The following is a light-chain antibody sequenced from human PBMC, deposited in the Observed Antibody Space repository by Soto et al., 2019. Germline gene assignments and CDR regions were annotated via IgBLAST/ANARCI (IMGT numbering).Light chain of an antibody. J-gene: IGKJ1*01. CDR2: KAS. CDR1: QTISSG. CDR3: QHYNSYSEA. V-gene: IGKV1-5*03. Sequence: DIQMTPSRSTLSGSVGGRATVACRASQTISSGLAWYQQTPGKAPKLLIYKASTLKSGVPSRFSGSGSGTEFTLTISSLQPDDFATYYCQHYNSYSEAFGQGTKVDI.